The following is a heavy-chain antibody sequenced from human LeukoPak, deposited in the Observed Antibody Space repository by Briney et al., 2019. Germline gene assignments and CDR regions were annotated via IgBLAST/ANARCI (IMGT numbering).Heavy chain of an antibody. D-gene: IGHD3-10*01. CDR3: AKDHGVWFGNFDY. J-gene: IGHJ4*02. Sequence: GGSPRLSCAASGFTFSSYSMNWVRQAPGKGLEWVAFIRYDGSNTYYADSVKGRFTISRDNSKNTLYLQMNSLRAEDTAVYYCAKDHGVWFGNFDYWGQGTLVTVSS. CDR2: IRYDGSNT. V-gene: IGHV3-30*02. CDR1: GFTFSSYS.